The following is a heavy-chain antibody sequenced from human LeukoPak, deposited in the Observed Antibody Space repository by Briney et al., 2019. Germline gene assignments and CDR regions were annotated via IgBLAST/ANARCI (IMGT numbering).Heavy chain of an antibody. D-gene: IGHD5-18*01. Sequence: ASVEVSCKASGYTFTGYHMHWVRQAPGQGLEWMGWINPNSGGTNYAQKFQGRVTMTRDTSISTAYMELSRLRSDDTAVYYCARDGRDTAMVRGDYFDYWGQGTLVTVSS. CDR3: ARDGRDTAMVRGDYFDY. J-gene: IGHJ4*02. V-gene: IGHV1-2*02. CDR2: INPNSGGT. CDR1: GYTFTGYH.